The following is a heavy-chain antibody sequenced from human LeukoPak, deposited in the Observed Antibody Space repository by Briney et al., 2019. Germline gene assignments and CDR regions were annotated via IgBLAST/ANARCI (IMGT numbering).Heavy chain of an antibody. CDR2: ISGSGGST. CDR1: GFSFSSYA. D-gene: IGHD2-15*01. Sequence: GGSLRLSCAASGFSFSSYAMSWVRQAPGKGLEWVSAISGSGGSTYYADSVKGRFTISRDNSKNTLYLQMNSLRAEDTAVYYCAKGKQLLVAYYYMDVWGKGTTVTVSS. J-gene: IGHJ6*03. CDR3: AKGKQLLVAYYYMDV. V-gene: IGHV3-23*01.